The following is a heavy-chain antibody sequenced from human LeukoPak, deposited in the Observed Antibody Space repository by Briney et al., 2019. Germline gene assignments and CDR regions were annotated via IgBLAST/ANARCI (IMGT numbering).Heavy chain of an antibody. D-gene: IGHD3-10*01. CDR3: ARGPRGPTAYYYGSGSYYDY. Sequence: SETLSLTCTVSGGSISSSSYYWGWIRQPPGKGLEWIGSIYYSGSTYYNPSLKSRVTISVDTSKNQFSLKLSSVTAADTAVYYCARGPRGPTAYYYGSGSYYDYWGQGTLVTVPS. J-gene: IGHJ4*02. CDR1: GGSISSSSYY. CDR2: IYYSGST. V-gene: IGHV4-39*01.